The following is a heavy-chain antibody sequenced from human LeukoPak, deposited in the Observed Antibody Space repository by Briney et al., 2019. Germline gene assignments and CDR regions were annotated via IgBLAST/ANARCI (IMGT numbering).Heavy chain of an antibody. CDR3: ASGPGWYPFDY. CDR2: IYTSGST. Sequence: SQTLSLTCTVSVGSISSGSYYWSWIRQPAGKGLEWIGRIYTSGSTNYNPSLKSRVTISVDTSKNQFSLKLSSVTAADTAVYYWASGPGWYPFDYWGQGTLVTVSS. CDR1: VGSISSGSYY. V-gene: IGHV4-61*02. J-gene: IGHJ4*02. D-gene: IGHD6-19*01.